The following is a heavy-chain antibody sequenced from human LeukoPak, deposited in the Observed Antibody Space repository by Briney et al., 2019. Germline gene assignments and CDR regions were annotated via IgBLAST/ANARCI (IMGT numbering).Heavy chain of an antibody. V-gene: IGHV4-39*07. CDR3: ARDGYGAWFDP. D-gene: IGHD2-15*01. CDR2: IYYSGST. J-gene: IGHJ5*02. Sequence: SETLSLTCTVSGGSISSSYYYWGWIRQPPGKGLEWIGSIYYSGSTYYKSSLKSRVNISVDTSKNQFSLKLSSVTAADTAVYYCARDGYGAWFDPWGQGTLVTVSS. CDR1: GGSISSSYYY.